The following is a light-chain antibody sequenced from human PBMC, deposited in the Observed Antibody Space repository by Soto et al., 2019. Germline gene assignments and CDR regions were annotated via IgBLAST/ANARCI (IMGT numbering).Light chain of an antibody. CDR1: SSDVGGYNH. CDR3: SSYTATRTVV. V-gene: IGLV2-14*03. J-gene: IGLJ3*02. Sequence: QSALTQPVSVSGSPGQSITIACTGTSSDVGGYNHVSWYQVHPGKAPRLVIYDVSIRPPAVSDRFSGSTSGNTASLTISGLQAEDEADYYCSSYTATRTVVFGGGTKVTVL. CDR2: DVS.